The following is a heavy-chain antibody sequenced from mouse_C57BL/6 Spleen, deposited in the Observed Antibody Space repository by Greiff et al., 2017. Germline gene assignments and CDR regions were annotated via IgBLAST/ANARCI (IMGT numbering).Heavy chain of an antibody. Sequence: EVKLMESGGGLVKPGGSLKLSCAASGFTFSDYGMHWVRQAPEKGLEWVAYISSGSSTIYYADTVKGRFTISRDNTKNTQFLQMTSLRSEDTAMYDCAREDGYLYYYAMDYWGQGTSVTVSS. CDR1: GFTFSDYG. CDR2: ISSGSSTI. J-gene: IGHJ4*01. D-gene: IGHD2-3*01. CDR3: AREDGYLYYYAMDY. V-gene: IGHV5-17*01.